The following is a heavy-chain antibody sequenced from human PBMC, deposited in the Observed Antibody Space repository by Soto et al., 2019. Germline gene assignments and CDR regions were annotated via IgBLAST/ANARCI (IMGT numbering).Heavy chain of an antibody. CDR2: ISYDGSNK. CDR3: AREDYGDYYVGFDY. J-gene: IGHJ4*02. Sequence: QVQLVESGGGVVQPGRSLRLSCASSGFTFSSYAMHWVRQAPGKGLEWVAVISYDGSNKYYADSVKGRFTISRDNSKNTLYLQMNSLRAEDTAVYYCAREDYGDYYVGFDYWGQGTLVTVSS. D-gene: IGHD4-17*01. V-gene: IGHV3-30-3*01. CDR1: GFTFSSYA.